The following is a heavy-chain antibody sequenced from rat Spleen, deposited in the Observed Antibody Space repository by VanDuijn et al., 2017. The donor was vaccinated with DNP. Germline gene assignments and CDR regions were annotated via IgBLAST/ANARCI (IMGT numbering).Heavy chain of an antibody. CDR3: ARSNSGDPNWFAY. V-gene: IGHV3-1*01. CDR2: ISYSGTT. CDR1: GFSITTNY. J-gene: IGHJ3*01. Sequence: EVQLQESGPGLVKPSHSLSLTCSVTGFSITTNYWGWIRKFPGNKMEWMAYISYSGTTGYNPSHKSRISITRDTSKNQFFLHLNSVTTEDTATYYCARSNSGDPNWFAYWGQGTLVTVSS. D-gene: IGHD1-1*01.